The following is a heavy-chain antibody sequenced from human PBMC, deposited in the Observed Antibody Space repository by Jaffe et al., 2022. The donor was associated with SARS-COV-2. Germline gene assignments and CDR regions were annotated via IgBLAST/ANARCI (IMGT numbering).Heavy chain of an antibody. V-gene: IGHV3-7*01. CDR2: IKQDGSEK. J-gene: IGHJ6*02. CDR3: ARDLDGYCSSTSCYVRWYYYYGMDV. Sequence: EVQLVESGGGLVQPGGSLRLSCAASGFTFSSYWMSWVRQAPGKGLEWVANIKQDGSEKYYVDSVKGRFTISRDNAKNSLYLQMNSLRAEDTAVYYCARDLDGYCSSTSCYVRWYYYYGMDVWGQGTTVTVSS. CDR1: GFTFSSYW. D-gene: IGHD2-2*01.